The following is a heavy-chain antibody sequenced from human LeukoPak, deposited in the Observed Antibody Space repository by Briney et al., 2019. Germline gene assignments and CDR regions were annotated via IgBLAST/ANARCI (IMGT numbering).Heavy chain of an antibody. V-gene: IGHV1-2*06. Sequence: ASVKVSCKASGYTFTGYYMHWVRQAPGQGLEWMGRISPNSGGTNYAQKFQGRVTMTRDTSISTAYMELSRLRSDDTAVYYCARPDSPRSFDFDYWGQGTLVTVSS. D-gene: IGHD5-18*01. CDR2: ISPNSGGT. CDR1: GYTFTGYY. J-gene: IGHJ4*02. CDR3: ARPDSPRSFDFDY.